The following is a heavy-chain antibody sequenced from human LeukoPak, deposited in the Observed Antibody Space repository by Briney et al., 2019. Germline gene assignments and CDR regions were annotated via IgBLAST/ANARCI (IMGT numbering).Heavy chain of an antibody. CDR2: IIPIFGTA. D-gene: IGHD3-9*01. V-gene: IGHV1-69*06. J-gene: IGHJ3*02. CDR1: GGTFSSYA. CDR3: ARQNRYYDILTGLGLDAFDI. Sequence: GASVKVSCKASGGTFSSYAISWVRQAPGQGLEWMGGIIPIFGTANYAQKFQGRVTITADKSTSTAYMELSSLRSEDTAVYYCARQNRYYDILTGLGLDAFDIWGQGTMVTVSS.